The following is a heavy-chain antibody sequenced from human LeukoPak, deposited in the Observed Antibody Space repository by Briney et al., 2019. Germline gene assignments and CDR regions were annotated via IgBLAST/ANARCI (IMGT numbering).Heavy chain of an antibody. CDR1: GFTFSDYA. V-gene: IGHV3-23*01. CDR2: STAPV. CDR3: AKDSFSYNGVFDALDV. Sequence: GGSLRLSCVASGFTFSDYAMNWVRQAPGKGLEWVSSTAPVYYADSVKGRFTISRDDSKNTLFLQMNSLRVEDTAIYYCAKDSFSYNGVFDALDVWGQGSMVTVSS. D-gene: IGHD2-8*01. J-gene: IGHJ3*01.